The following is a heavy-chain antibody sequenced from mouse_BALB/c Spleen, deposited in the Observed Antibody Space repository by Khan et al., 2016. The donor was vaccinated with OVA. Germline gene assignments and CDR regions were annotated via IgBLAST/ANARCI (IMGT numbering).Heavy chain of an antibody. Sequence: DVQLVESGGDLVKPGGSLKLSCAASGFTFSTYGMSWVRQTPDKNLEWVAGISSGGSYTYYPDSVKGRFTISRDNAKNTLHLQMNSLKSEDTAIYYCTRLAYYYNSEGFAYWGQGTLVTVSA. CDR2: ISSGGSYT. D-gene: IGHD1-1*01. CDR1: GFTFSTYG. CDR3: TRLAYYYNSEGFAY. V-gene: IGHV5-6*01. J-gene: IGHJ3*01.